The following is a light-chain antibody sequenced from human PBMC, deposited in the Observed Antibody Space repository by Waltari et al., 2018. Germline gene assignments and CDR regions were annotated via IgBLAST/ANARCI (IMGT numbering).Light chain of an antibody. CDR3: SSFTTRSVVL. Sequence: QSALTHPASVPGSLGQPITISRTAARNELVRYYYLPWYQQHPGKAPKLIIYDVAKRPSGVSHRFSGSKSANTASLTISGLQAEDESDYFCSSFTTRSVVLFGGGTKLTVL. CDR1: RNELVRYYY. CDR2: DVA. V-gene: IGLV2-14*03. J-gene: IGLJ2*01.